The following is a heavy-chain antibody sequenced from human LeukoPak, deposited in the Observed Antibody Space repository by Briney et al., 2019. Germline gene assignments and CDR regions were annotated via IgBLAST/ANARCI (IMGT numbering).Heavy chain of an antibody. Sequence: GASVKVSCKASGYTFTSYYMHWVRQAPGQGLEWMGIINPSGGSTSYAQKFQGRVTMTRDMSTSTAYMELSSLRSEDTAVYYCARGDKRVNYYDSSGYPYYYYYMDVWGKGTTVTVSS. CDR2: INPSGGST. J-gene: IGHJ6*03. D-gene: IGHD3-22*01. CDR1: GYTFTSYY. CDR3: ARGDKRVNYYDSSGYPYYYYYMDV. V-gene: IGHV1-46*01.